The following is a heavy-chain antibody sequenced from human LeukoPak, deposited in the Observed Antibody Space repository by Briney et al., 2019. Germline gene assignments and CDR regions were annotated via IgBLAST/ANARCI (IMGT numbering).Heavy chain of an antibody. CDR3: ARLGYCSGGSCYYFDY. D-gene: IGHD2-15*01. CDR2: IYYSGST. Sequence: SETLSLTCTVSGGSISSYYWSWIRQPPGKGLEWIGYIYYSGSTNYNPSLKSRVTISVDTSKNQFSLKLSSVTAADTAVYYCARLGYCSGGSCYYFDYWGQGTLVTVSS. J-gene: IGHJ4*02. V-gene: IGHV4-59*08. CDR1: GGSISSYY.